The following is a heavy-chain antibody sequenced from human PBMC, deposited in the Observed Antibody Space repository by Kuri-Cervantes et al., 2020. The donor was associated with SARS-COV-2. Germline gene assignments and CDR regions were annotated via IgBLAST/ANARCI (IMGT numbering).Heavy chain of an antibody. CDR2: ISYDGSNK. Sequence: GGSLRLSCAASGFTFSSYGMHWVRQAPGKGLEWVAVISYDGSNKYYADSVKGRFTISRDNSKNTLYLQMNSLRAEDTAVYYCARDRYYDSSGYYSDAFDIWGQGTMVTVSS. D-gene: IGHD3-22*01. V-gene: IGHV3-30*03. J-gene: IGHJ3*02. CDR3: ARDRYYDSSGYYSDAFDI. CDR1: GFTFSSYG.